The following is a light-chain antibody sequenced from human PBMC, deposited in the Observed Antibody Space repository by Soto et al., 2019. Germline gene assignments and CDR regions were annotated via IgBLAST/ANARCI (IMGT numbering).Light chain of an antibody. Sequence: AIQMTQSPSSLSASVGDRFTISCRASQVIGNDLAWYQQKPGKAPRLLIFAASNLQSGVPSRFSGSGSGTDFTLTISRLQPEDFATYYCLQFYNFSWTFGQGTKVDIK. CDR1: QVIGND. V-gene: IGKV1-6*01. CDR2: AAS. CDR3: LQFYNFSWT. J-gene: IGKJ1*01.